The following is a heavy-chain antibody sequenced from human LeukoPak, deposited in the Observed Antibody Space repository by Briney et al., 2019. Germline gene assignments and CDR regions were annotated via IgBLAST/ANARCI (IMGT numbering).Heavy chain of an antibody. Sequence: ASVRVSCKASGYTFTGYYMHWVRQAPGQGLEWMGRINPNSGGANYAQKFQGRVTMTRDTSISTAYMELSRLRSDDTAVYYCARVRQEVMRGWFDPWGQGTLVTVSS. J-gene: IGHJ5*02. V-gene: IGHV1-2*06. D-gene: IGHD2-8*01. CDR1: GYTFTGYY. CDR2: INPNSGGA. CDR3: ARVRQEVMRGWFDP.